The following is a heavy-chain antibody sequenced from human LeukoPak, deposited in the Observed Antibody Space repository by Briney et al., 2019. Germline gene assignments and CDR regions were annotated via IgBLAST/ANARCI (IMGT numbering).Heavy chain of an antibody. CDR1: GFAFGVFV. CDR3: VKDLSGWYSFDY. D-gene: IGHD6-19*01. J-gene: IGHJ4*02. Sequence: GGSLRLSCSASGFAFGVFVIHWVRQAPGKGLEYVSSIRKIGDRTNHADSVKGRFTISRDNSKNTLYLQMTSLRVEDTAVYYCVKDLSGWYSFDYWGQGTLATVSS. V-gene: IGHV3-64D*08. CDR2: IRKIGDRT.